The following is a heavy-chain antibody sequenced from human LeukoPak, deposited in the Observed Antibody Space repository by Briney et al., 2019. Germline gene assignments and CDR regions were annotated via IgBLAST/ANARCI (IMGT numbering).Heavy chain of an antibody. J-gene: IGHJ4*02. V-gene: IGHV1-2*02. CDR2: INPNSGGT. D-gene: IGHD5-24*01. CDR3: ATDGGPTLMDPYPDY. Sequence: EASVKVSCKASGYTFTGYYMHWVRQAPGQGLEWMGWINPNSGGTNYAQKFQGRVTMTEDTSTDTAYMELSSLRSEDTAVYYCATDGGPTLMDPYPDYWGQGTLVTVSS. CDR1: GYTFTGYY.